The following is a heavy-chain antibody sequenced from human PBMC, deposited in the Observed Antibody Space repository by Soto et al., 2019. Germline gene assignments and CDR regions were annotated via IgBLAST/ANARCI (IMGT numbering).Heavy chain of an antibody. D-gene: IGHD3-16*01. V-gene: IGHV3-30*18. CDR2: LTDAGKEK. Sequence: QVHLVESGGGVVQPGTSLRLSCVASGFTFSKYGMHWVRQAPGKGLEWVAILTDAGKEKYYADSVKGRFIISRDNSNNTLFLQMNTLSAEDTAVYYCAKVRFALKYYYGLDVWGQGTTVSVSS. J-gene: IGHJ6*02. CDR3: AKVRFALKYYYGLDV. CDR1: GFTFSKYG.